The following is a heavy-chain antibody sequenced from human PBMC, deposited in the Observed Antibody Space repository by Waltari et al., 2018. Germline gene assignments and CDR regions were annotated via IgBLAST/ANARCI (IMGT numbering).Heavy chain of an antibody. D-gene: IGHD1-1*01. J-gene: IGHJ2*01. CDR2: KYTTGSA. Sequence: QMQLQESAPGLLKPSKTLSLACTVSGGSITTGFYYWTWIRQPAAKGLEWIGRKYTTGSADYNPSLGSRLTISLDTSKNQFFLKLDSVTAADTAVYYCARGHSRGTFWHFDLWGRGTLVTVSS. CDR3: ARGHSRGTFWHFDL. CDR1: GGSITTGFYY. V-gene: IGHV4-61*02.